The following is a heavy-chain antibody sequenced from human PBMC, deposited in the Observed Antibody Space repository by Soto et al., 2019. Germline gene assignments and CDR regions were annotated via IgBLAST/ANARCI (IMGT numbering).Heavy chain of an antibody. V-gene: IGHV3-23*01. Sequence: EVQVLESGGTLVQPGGSLRLSCAASGFSFSSYAMSWVRQAPGKGLEWVSAISGSGGRVYYADSVKGRFTISRDNSKNTLYLPMHNLRVADTAVYYCATRCSGGSCYSSPDYWGQGTLVTVSS. D-gene: IGHD2-15*01. CDR1: GFSFSSYA. CDR2: ISGSGGRV. J-gene: IGHJ4*02. CDR3: ATRCSGGSCYSSPDY.